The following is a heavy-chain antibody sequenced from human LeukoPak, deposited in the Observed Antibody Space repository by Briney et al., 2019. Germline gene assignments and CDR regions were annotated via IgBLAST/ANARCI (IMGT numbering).Heavy chain of an antibody. CDR1: GGSISSSNW. V-gene: IGHV4-4*02. D-gene: IGHD3-10*01. CDR2: IYHSGST. CDR3: AREPVEWPAREMVRRFDP. Sequence: SGALSLTCAVSGGSISSSNWWSWVRQPPGKGLEWIGEIYHSGSTNYNPSLKSRVTISVDKSKNQFSLKLSSVTAADTAVYYCAREPVEWPAREMVRRFDPWGQGTLVTVSS. J-gene: IGHJ5*02.